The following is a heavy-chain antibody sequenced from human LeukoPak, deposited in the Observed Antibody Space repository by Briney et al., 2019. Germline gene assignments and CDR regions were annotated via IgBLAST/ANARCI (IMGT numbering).Heavy chain of an antibody. CDR3: ARGQPPWLLPSPFDY. CDR2: INHSGST. V-gene: IGHV4-34*01. Sequence: SETLSLTCAVYGGSFSGYYWSWIRQPPGKGLEWIGEINHSGSTNYNPSLKSRVTISVDTSKNQFSLKLSSVTAADTAVYYCARGQPPWLLPSPFDYWGQGTLVTVSS. CDR1: GGSFSGYY. J-gene: IGHJ4*02. D-gene: IGHD3-22*01.